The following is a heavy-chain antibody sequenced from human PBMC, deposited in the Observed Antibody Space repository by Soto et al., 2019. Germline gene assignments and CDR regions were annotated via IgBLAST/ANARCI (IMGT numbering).Heavy chain of an antibody. J-gene: IGHJ4*02. CDR3: ARWDGEQLVTFDY. D-gene: IGHD6-6*01. V-gene: IGHV3-30-3*01. CDR1: GFTFSSYA. Sequence: QVQLVESGGGVVQPGRSLRLSCAASGFTFSSYAMHWVRQAPGKGLEWVAVISYDGSNKYYADSVKGRFTISRDNSKNTLYLQMNSLRAEDTAVYYCARWDGEQLVTFDYWGQGTLVTVSP. CDR2: ISYDGSNK.